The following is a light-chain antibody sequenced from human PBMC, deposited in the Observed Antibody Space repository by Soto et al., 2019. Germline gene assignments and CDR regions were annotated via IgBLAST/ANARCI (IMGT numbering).Light chain of an antibody. CDR2: DNN. V-gene: IGLV1-51*01. CDR1: SSNIGSHY. CDR3: GTWDSSLSAGV. Sequence: QSVLTQPPSVSAAPGQKVTISCSGSSSNIGSHYVSWYQHLPGTAPKLLIYDNNKRPSGIPDRFSGSKSGTSATLGITGLQTGDEADYYCGTWDSSLSAGVFGGGTKLTVL. J-gene: IGLJ2*01.